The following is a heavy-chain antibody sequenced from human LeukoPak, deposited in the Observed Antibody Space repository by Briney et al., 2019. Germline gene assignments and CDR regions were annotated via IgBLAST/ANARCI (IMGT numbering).Heavy chain of an antibody. CDR2: VVPYTEIS. V-gene: IGHV1-69*04. J-gene: IGHJ6*02. D-gene: IGHD3-16*01. CDR1: GETFLTYA. CDR3: ARVAYTRGPLPYGMDV. Sequence: RASVKVSCKASGETFLTYAISWVRQAPGQGPEWMGRVVPYTEISTYAQKFLGRVIMTADYSASTAHMELSGLTSDDTAIYFCARVAYTRGPLPYGMDVWGQGTTVTVSS.